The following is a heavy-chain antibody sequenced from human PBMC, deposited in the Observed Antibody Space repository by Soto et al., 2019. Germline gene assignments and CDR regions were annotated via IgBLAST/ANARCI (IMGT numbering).Heavy chain of an antibody. CDR3: AKDHNGYYDSSGYYFDY. CDR1: GFTFSSYA. CDR2: ISGSGGST. V-gene: IGHV3-23*01. J-gene: IGHJ4*02. Sequence: PGGSLRLSCAASGFTFSSYAMSWVRQAPGKGLEWVSAISGSGGSTYYADSVKGRFTISRDNSKNTLYLQMNSLRAEDTAVYYCAKDHNGYYDSSGYYFDYWGQGTLVTVYS. D-gene: IGHD3-22*01.